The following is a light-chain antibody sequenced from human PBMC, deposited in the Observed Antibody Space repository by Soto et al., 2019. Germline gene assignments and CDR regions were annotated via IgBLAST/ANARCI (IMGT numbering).Light chain of an antibody. CDR3: QQYGSSPGT. Sequence: EIVLTQSPGTLSLSPGERATLSCRASQSVSSSYLAWYQQKPGQAPRLLIYGESSRATDIPDRFSGSGSGRDFTLTISRLEPEDFAVYYCQQYGSSPGTFGQGTKVEIK. V-gene: IGKV3-20*01. CDR1: QSVSSSY. J-gene: IGKJ1*01. CDR2: GES.